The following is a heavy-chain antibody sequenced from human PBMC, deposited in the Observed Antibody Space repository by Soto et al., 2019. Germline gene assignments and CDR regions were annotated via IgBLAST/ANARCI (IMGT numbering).Heavy chain of an antibody. Sequence: GGSLRLSCASSGFTFASYNMLWVRQAPGKGLEWVASISHHSDYIYHADSVKGRFTVSRDNAKNTVYLQMNSLRAEDTAVYYCTTDGSFAQHVWGQGIMVTVSS. CDR3: TTDGSFAQHV. J-gene: IGHJ3*01. CDR2: ISHHSDYI. D-gene: IGHD1-1*01. CDR1: GFTFASYN. V-gene: IGHV3-21*01.